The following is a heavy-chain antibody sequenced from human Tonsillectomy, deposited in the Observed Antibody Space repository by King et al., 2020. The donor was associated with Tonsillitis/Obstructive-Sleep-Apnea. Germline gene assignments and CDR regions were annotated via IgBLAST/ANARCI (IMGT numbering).Heavy chain of an antibody. J-gene: IGHJ4*02. D-gene: IGHD2-2*01. CDR3: ARFQVVPAAMLDY. CDR2: INGDGSST. V-gene: IGHV3-74*01. Sequence: VQLVESGGGLVQPGGSLRLSCAASGFTFSSYWMHWVRQAPGKGLVWVSRINGDGSSTSYADSEKGRFTISRDNAKNTLYLQMNSLRAEDTAVYYCARFQVVPAAMLDYWGQGTLVTVSS. CDR1: GFTFSSYW.